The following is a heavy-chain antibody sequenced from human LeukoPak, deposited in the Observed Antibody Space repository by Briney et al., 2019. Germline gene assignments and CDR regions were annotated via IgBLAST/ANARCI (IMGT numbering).Heavy chain of an antibody. CDR2: ISNDGGEK. J-gene: IGHJ6*03. Sequence: GGPRRLSCVAAVFIFSNYAMHCVRQAPGRGLECVALISNDGGEKSYADSVKGRFTIPRDNSKNTLSLQMNRLRAEDTALYSCARSATSGWVYYYYNYMDVWGKGTTVTVSS. CDR1: VFIFSNYA. D-gene: IGHD6-19*01. V-gene: IGHV3-30*04. CDR3: ARSATSGWVYYYYNYMDV.